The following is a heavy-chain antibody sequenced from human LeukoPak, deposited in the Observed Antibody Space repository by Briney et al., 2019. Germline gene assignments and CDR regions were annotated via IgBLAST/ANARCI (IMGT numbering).Heavy chain of an antibody. CDR1: GGSLSSGSYY. CDR3: ARDLKYDFWSGPPYYYKDV. CDR2: IYTSGST. J-gene: IGHJ6*03. Sequence: SETLSLTCTVSGGSLSSGSYYWSWIRQPAGKGLEWIGRIYTSGSTNYNPSLKSRVTISVDTSKNQFSLKLSHVTAADTAVYYCARDLKYDFWSGPPYYYKDVWGKGTTVTVSS. V-gene: IGHV4-61*02. D-gene: IGHD3-3*01.